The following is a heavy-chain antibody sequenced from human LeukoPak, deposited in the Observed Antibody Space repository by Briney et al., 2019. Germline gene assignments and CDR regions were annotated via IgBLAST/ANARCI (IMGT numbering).Heavy chain of an antibody. J-gene: IGHJ4*02. D-gene: IGHD3-10*01. CDR1: GCTFTRYY. Sequence: GASVKVSCKASGCTFTRYYMHWVRQAPGQGLAWMGWINPNSGGTNYAQEFQGRVTMTRDTSISTAYMELSRLRSDDTAVYYCAAYYYGSGSRRYFDYWGQGTLVTVSS. V-gene: IGHV1-2*02. CDR3: AAYYYGSGSRRYFDY. CDR2: INPNSGGT.